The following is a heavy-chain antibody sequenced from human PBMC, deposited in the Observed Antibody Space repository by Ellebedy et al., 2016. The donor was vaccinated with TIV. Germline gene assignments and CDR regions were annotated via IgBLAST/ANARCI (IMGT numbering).Heavy chain of an antibody. V-gene: IGHV4-34*01. D-gene: IGHD5/OR15-5a*01. J-gene: IGHJ5*02. CDR2: INHSGST. CDR1: GGSFSGYY. CDR3: ARTGSTPEP. Sequence: MPGGSLRLSCAVYGGSFSGYYWSWIRQPPGKGLEWIGEINHSGSTNYNPSLKSRVTISVDTSKNQFSLKLSSVTAADTAVYYCARTGSTPEPWGQGTLVTVSS.